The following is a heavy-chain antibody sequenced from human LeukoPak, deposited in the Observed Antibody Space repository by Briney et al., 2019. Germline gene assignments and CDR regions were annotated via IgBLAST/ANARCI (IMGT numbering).Heavy chain of an antibody. CDR2: ISGGGATT. J-gene: IGHJ4*02. CDR3: ARSTGYSTTGRDFDS. Sequence: GGSLRLSCAASGFTLSSYAMSWVREAPGKGLEWVSAISGGGATTFYAVSVKGRFTISRDNSKNTLYLQLSSLRAEDTAVYYCARSTGYSTTGRDFDSWGRGTLVTVSS. CDR1: GFTLSSYA. D-gene: IGHD6-13*01. V-gene: IGHV3-23*01.